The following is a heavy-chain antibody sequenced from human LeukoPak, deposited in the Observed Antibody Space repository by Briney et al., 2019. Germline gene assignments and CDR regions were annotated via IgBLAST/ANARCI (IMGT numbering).Heavy chain of an antibody. CDR3: ARDREDTAMVISGAFDI. J-gene: IGHJ3*02. Sequence: SETLSLTCTVSGGSISSGSYYWSWIRQPAGKGLEWIGRIYTSGSTNYNPSLKSRVTISVDTSKNQFSLKLSSVTAADTVVYYCARDREDTAMVISGAFDIWGQGTMVTVSS. V-gene: IGHV4-61*02. CDR1: GGSISSGSYY. D-gene: IGHD5-18*01. CDR2: IYTSGST.